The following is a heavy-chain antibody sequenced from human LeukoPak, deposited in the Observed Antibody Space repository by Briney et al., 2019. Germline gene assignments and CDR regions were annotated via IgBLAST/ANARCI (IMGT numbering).Heavy chain of an antibody. Sequence: GGSLRLSCAASGFTFSSYSMSWVRQAPGKGLEWVSSISTSSTHLLYADSAKGRFTISRDNAKNLLFLQLNSLRAEDTAVYFCSRDVDGSGNYGFDYWRQGALVTVSS. CDR1: GFTFSSYS. V-gene: IGHV3-21*06. CDR3: SRDVDGSGNYGFDY. D-gene: IGHD3-10*01. CDR2: ISTSSTHL. J-gene: IGHJ4*02.